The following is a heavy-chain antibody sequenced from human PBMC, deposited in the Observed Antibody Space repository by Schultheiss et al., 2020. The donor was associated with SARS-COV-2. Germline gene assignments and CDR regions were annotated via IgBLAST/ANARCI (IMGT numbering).Heavy chain of an antibody. CDR3: ATATGIAVAGTDY. V-gene: IGHV1-46*01. Sequence: ASVKVSCKTSGFTTYYMHWVRQAPGQGFEWMGIIHPVGGSTGYSQNFLDRVSMTRDTSTSTVYMELRSLRSDDTAVYYCATATGIAVAGTDYWGQGTLVTVS. CDR1: GFTTYY. CDR2: IHPVGGST. D-gene: IGHD6-19*01. J-gene: IGHJ4*02.